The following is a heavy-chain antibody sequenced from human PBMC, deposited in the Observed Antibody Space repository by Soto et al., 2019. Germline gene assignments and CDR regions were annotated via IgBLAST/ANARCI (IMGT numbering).Heavy chain of an antibody. CDR1: GGSISTYY. J-gene: IGHJ5*02. V-gene: IGHV4-59*01. CDR2: IYSSGRT. CDR3: ARGRGYSGQRRGWFDP. D-gene: IGHD5-12*01. Sequence: QLQLQESGPGLVKPSETLSLTCTVSGGSISTYYWNWIRQPPGKGLEWIGDIYSSGRTNYNPSLKSRVAISVDMSKNQFSLNLSSVTPADTAVYYCARGRGYSGQRRGWFDPWGQGTLVTVSS.